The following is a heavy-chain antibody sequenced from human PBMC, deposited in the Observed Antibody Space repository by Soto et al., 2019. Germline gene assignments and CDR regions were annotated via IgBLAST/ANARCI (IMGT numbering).Heavy chain of an antibody. V-gene: IGHV4-31*03. CDR2: IYYSGST. J-gene: IGHJ4*02. CDR1: GGSISSGGYY. D-gene: IGHD5-18*01. Sequence: SETLSLTCTVSGGSISSGGYYWSWIRQHPGKGLEWIGYIYYSGSTYYNPSLKSRVTISVDTSKNQFSLKLSSVTAADTAVYYCARDTGDTAMVNYFDYWGQGTLVTVSS. CDR3: ARDTGDTAMVNYFDY.